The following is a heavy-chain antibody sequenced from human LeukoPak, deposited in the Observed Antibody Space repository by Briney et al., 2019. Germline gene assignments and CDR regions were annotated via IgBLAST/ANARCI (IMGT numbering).Heavy chain of an antibody. D-gene: IGHD3-22*01. J-gene: IGHJ5*02. V-gene: IGHV4-61*01. CDR2: IYYSGGT. Sequence: PSQTLSLTCTVSGGSISSGSYYWSWIRQPPGKGLEWIGYIYYSGGTNYNPSLKSRVTISVDTSKNQFSLKLSSVTAADTAVYYCARVETYYYDSSGPNWFDPWGQGTLVTVSS. CDR1: GGSISSGSYY. CDR3: ARVETYYYDSSGPNWFDP.